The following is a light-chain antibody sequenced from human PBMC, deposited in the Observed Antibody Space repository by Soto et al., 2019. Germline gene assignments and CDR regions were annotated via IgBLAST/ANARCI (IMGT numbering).Light chain of an antibody. CDR3: SSYASSSTLYV. V-gene: IGLV2-14*01. CDR1: SSDVGGYNY. J-gene: IGLJ1*01. Sequence: QSALTQPASVSGSPGQSITISCTGTSSDVGGYNYVSWYQQHSGKAPKLMIYDVSNRPSGVSNRFSGSKSGNTASLTISGLQAEDEADYSCSSYASSSTLYVFGTGTKLTVL. CDR2: DVS.